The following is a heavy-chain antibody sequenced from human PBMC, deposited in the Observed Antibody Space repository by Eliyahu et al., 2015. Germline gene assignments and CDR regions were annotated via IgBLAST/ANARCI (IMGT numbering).Heavy chain of an antibody. CDR1: GFPFNSFW. J-gene: IGHJ4*02. Sequence: EVQLVESGGGLVQPGGSLRLCCAASGFPFNSFWMSWVRQAPGKGLEWVANIKQDGSAKYNVDSVRGRFTVSRDNAKNSVYLQMNSLRAEDTAVYYCARGVSSWGYWGQGTLVTVSS. V-gene: IGHV3-7*01. D-gene: IGHD6-13*01. CDR2: IKQDGSAK. CDR3: ARGVSSWGY.